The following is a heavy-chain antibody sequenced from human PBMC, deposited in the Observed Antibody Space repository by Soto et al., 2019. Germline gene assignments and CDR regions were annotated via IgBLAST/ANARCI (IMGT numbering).Heavy chain of an antibody. Sequence: SETLSLTCTVSGGSISSYYWSWIRQPPGKRLEWIGYIYYSGSTNYNPSLKSRVTISVDTSKNQFSLKLSSVTAADTAVYYCARLYYYYYYYMDVWGKGTTVTVSS. CDR3: ARLYYYYYYYMDV. J-gene: IGHJ6*03. V-gene: IGHV4-59*08. CDR2: IYYSGST. CDR1: GGSISSYY.